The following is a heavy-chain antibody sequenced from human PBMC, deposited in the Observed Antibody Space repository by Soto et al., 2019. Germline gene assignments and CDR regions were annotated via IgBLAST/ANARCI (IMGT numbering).Heavy chain of an antibody. V-gene: IGHV1-2*04. D-gene: IGHD6-13*01. CDR1: GYTFTGYY. J-gene: IGHJ6*02. Sequence: ASVKVSCKASGYTFTGYYMHWVRQAPGQGLEWMGWINPNSGGTNYAQKFQGWVTMTRDTSISTAYMELSRLRSDDTAVYYCATASSIAAAGTYSTNEYYYYAMDVWGQGPTVAVSS. CDR2: INPNSGGT. CDR3: ATASSIAAAGTYSTNEYYYYAMDV.